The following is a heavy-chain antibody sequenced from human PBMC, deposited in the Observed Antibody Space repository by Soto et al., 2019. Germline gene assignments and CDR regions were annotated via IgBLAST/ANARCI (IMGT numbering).Heavy chain of an antibody. CDR3: ATGMGHYYYYGMDV. CDR1: GFTFSSYA. V-gene: IGHV3-23*01. J-gene: IGHJ6*02. CDR2: ISGSGGST. Sequence: EVQLLESGGGLVQPGGSLRLSCAASGFTFSSYAMSWVRQAPGKGLEWVSAISGSGGSTYYADSVKGRFTISRDNSKNTLYLQMNSLRAEDTAVYYCATGMGHYYYYGMDVWGQGTTVTVSS.